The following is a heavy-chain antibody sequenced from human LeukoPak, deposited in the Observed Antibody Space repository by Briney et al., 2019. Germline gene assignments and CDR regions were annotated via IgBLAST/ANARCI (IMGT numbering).Heavy chain of an antibody. CDR1: GFTFSSYW. J-gene: IGHJ6*03. D-gene: IGHD3-3*01. CDR3: ARDRDAYDFWSASYYYYYMDV. V-gene: IGHV3-7*01. Sequence: GGSLRLSCAASGFTFSSYWMSWVPQAPGKGLEWVANIKQGGSEKYYVDSVKGRFTISRDNAKNSLYLQMNSLRAEDTAVYYCARDRDAYDFWSASYYYYYMDVWGKGTTVTVSS. CDR2: IKQGGSEK.